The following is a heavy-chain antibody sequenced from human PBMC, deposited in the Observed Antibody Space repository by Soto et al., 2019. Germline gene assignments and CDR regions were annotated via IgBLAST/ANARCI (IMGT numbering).Heavy chain of an antibody. V-gene: IGHV4-39*07. J-gene: IGHJ3*02. CDR1: GGSISSSIYY. CDR2: IFYSGST. D-gene: IGHD4-17*01. CDR3: ARDTEFDYGDYGGAFDI. Sequence: TSETLSLTCTVSGGSISSSIYYGGWIRQPPGKGLEWIGSIFYSGSTYYNPSLKSRVTISVDTSKNQFSLKLSSVTAADTAVYYCARDTEFDYGDYGGAFDIWGQGTMVTVSS.